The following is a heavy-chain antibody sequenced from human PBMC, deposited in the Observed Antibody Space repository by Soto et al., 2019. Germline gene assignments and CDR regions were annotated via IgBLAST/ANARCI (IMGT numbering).Heavy chain of an antibody. CDR3: ADKAPPGAYCDY. CDR1: GFSLTTSGVG. Sequence: QITLKESGPTLVKPTQTLTLTCTFSGFSLTTSGVGVGWIRQPPGKALEWLALIYWDDDKHYIPSLKSRLTAXKXXSKHQVVRTMPNMDPVDTATYYCADKAPPGAYCDYWGQGTLVTVSS. CDR2: IYWDDDK. J-gene: IGHJ4*02. V-gene: IGHV2-5*02.